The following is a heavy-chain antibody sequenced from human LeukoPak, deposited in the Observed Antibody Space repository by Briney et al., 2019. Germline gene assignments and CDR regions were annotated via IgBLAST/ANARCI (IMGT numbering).Heavy chain of an antibody. Sequence: SETLSLTCTVSGGSISSGGYYWSWIRQPPGKGLEWIGYIYHSGSTYYNPSLKSRVTISVDRSKNQFSLKLSSVTAADTAVYYCASFAVPAAIGYWGQGTLVTVSS. CDR1: GGSISSGGYY. CDR3: ASFAVPAAIGY. J-gene: IGHJ4*02. D-gene: IGHD2-2*02. V-gene: IGHV4-30-2*01. CDR2: IYHSGST.